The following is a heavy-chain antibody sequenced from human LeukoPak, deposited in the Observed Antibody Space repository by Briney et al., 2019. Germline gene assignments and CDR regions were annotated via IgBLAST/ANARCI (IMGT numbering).Heavy chain of an antibody. J-gene: IGHJ4*02. CDR2: ISSSGSTI. D-gene: IGHD6-13*01. CDR3: ARDYPYSSSWLFDY. V-gene: IGHV3-11*04. Sequence: GGSLRLSCAASGFTFSDYYMSWIRQAPGKGLEGVSYISSSGSTIYYADSVKGRFTISRDNAKNSLYLQMNSLRAEDTAVYYCARDYPYSSSWLFDYWGQGTLVTVSS. CDR1: GFTFSDYY.